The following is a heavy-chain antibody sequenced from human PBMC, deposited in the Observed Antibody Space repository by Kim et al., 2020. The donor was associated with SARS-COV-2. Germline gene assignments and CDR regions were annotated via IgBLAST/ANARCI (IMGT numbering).Heavy chain of an antibody. V-gene: IGHV3-7*01. CDR1: GFSFSSYW. J-gene: IGHJ6*02. CDR2: IKHDGSAK. Sequence: GGSLRLSCAASGFSFSSYWMSWVRQAPGKGLEWVANIKHDGSAKYYVDSVKGRFTISRDTAKNSLYLQMNSRRAEDTALYYCARDDYYYGMDVWGQGTTVTVSS. CDR3: ARDDYYYGMDV.